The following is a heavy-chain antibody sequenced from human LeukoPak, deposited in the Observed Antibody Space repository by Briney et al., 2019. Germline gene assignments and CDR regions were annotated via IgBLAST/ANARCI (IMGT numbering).Heavy chain of an antibody. CDR3: AREDTALFIGAFDI. J-gene: IGHJ3*02. Sequence: PSQTLSLTCTVSGGSISSGGYYWSWIRQHPGKGLEWLGYIYYSGSTSYNPSLKSRVTISVDTSKNQFSLKLSSVTAADTAVYYCAREDTALFIGAFDIWGQGTMVTVSS. CDR1: GGSISSGGYY. V-gene: IGHV4-31*03. D-gene: IGHD5-18*01. CDR2: IYYSGST.